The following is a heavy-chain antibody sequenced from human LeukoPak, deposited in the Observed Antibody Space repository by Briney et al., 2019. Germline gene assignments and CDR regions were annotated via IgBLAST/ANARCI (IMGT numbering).Heavy chain of an antibody. D-gene: IGHD1-20*01. J-gene: IGHJ4*02. CDR2: IYPGDSDT. Sequence: GESLKISCKGSGYTFTTYWIAWVRQMPGNGLEWMGIIYPGDSDTRYSPSFQGQVTISADKSISTAYLQWSSLKASDTAMFYCARLGITGTTLYYFDYWGQGTLVTVSS. V-gene: IGHV5-51*01. CDR1: GYTFTTYW. CDR3: ARLGITGTTLYYFDY.